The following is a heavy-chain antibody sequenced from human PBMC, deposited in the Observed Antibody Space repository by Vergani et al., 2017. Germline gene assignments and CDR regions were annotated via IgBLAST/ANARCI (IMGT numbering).Heavy chain of an antibody. D-gene: IGHD3-3*01. J-gene: IGHJ5*02. V-gene: IGHV1-2*02. CDR2: INPNSGGT. CDR3: ARVDGDYDFWSVYYTGGWIDP. CDR1: GYTFTGYY. Sequence: QVQLVQSGAEVKKPGASVKVSCKASGYTFTGYYMHWVRQAPGQGLEWMGWINPNSGGTNYAQKFQGRVTMTRDTSISTGYMELRSLRSDDTAVYYCARVDGDYDFWSVYYTGGWIDPWGQGTLVTVSS.